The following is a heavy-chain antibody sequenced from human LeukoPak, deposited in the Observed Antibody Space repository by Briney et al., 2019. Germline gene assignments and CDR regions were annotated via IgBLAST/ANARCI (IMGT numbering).Heavy chain of an antibody. J-gene: IGHJ4*02. CDR1: GGTFSSYA. CDR2: IIPIFGTA. V-gene: IGHV1-69*05. D-gene: IGHD5-24*01. Sequence: SVKVSCKASGGTFSSYAISWVRQAPGQGLEWMGGIIPIFGTANYAQKLQGRVTITTDESTSTAYMELSSLRSEDTAVYYCARGLLPTSGKNRDGHRGYFDYWGQGTLVTVSS. CDR3: ARGLLPTSGKNRDGHRGYFDY.